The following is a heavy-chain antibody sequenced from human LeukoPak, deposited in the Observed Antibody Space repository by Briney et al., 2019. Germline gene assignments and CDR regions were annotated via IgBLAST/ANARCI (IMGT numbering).Heavy chain of an antibody. V-gene: IGHV3-7*01. D-gene: IGHD3-16*01. J-gene: IGHJ4*02. CDR3: AGWGGGVNH. Sequence: GGSLRLPCSASGFDFATYWINWVRQAPGKGLEWVANISPDGSARYVDAVRGRFTTSRDNAKNSLSMEMNSLRAEDTAVYYCAGWGGGVNHWGQGTLGTVSS. CDR2: ISPDGSAR. CDR1: GFDFATYW.